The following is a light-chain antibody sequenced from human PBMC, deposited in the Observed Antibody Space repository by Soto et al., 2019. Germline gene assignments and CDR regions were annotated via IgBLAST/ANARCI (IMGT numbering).Light chain of an antibody. V-gene: IGKV1-5*01. CDR2: DAF. Sequence: DIQMTQSPSSLSASVGDRVTITCRASQSISSWLAWYQQKPGKAPKLLIFDAFSLESGVPSRFSGSRSGTEFTLAISSLQPDDYAPYYCQQYNSYSPLSFGGGTKVEIK. CDR3: QQYNSYSPLS. CDR1: QSISSW. J-gene: IGKJ4*01.